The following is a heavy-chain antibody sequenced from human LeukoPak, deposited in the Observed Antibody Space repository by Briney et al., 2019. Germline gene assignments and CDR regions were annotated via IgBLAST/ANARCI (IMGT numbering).Heavy chain of an antibody. V-gene: IGHV5-51*01. CDR2: IWPGDSDP. CDR1: GYSFTSYW. D-gene: IGHD2-15*01. J-gene: IGHJ4*02. CDR3: ARLYSPTRSAAPFYFDY. Sequence: GESLKISCKGSGYSFTSYWIGWVRQMPEKGREWMGIIWPGDSDPRYSPSFQGQVTFSADKSISTVYLQWRSLKASDTAMYYCARLYSPTRSAAPFYFDYWGQGTLVTVSS.